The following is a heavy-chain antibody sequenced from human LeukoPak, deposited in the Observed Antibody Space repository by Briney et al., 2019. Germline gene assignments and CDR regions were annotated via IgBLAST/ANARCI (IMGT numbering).Heavy chain of an antibody. CDR1: GFTFSSYA. Sequence: GGSLRLSCAASGFTFSSYAMSWVRQAPGKGLEWVSAISGSGGSTYYADSVKGRFTISRDNSKNTLYLQMNSLRAEDTAVYYCAKDPTVVTPPFEAFDIWGHGTMVTVSS. V-gene: IGHV3-23*01. CDR3: AKDPTVVTPPFEAFDI. CDR2: ISGSGGST. D-gene: IGHD4-23*01. J-gene: IGHJ3*02.